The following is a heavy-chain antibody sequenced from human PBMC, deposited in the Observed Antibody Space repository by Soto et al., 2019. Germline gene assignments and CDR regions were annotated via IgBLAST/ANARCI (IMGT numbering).Heavy chain of an antibody. V-gene: IGHV3-23*01. CDR1: GFTFNSYA. CDR2: ISGSGGTK. CDR3: VRKYYYDSVGFYSRATFEI. D-gene: IGHD3-22*01. J-gene: IGHJ3*02. Sequence: QLSESGGGLVQPGGSLRLSCAASGFTFNSYAMTWVRQAPGRAMEWVAAISGSGGTKTHAESVVSRFSISRENAKGTVFLQMNSLRAENTAGYYWVRKYYYDSVGFYSRATFEIWGQGTTVAVSS.